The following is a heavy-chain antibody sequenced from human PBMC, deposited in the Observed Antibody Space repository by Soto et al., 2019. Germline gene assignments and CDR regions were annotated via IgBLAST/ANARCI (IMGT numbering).Heavy chain of an antibody. J-gene: IGHJ5*02. CDR1: GYSFTTFW. Sequence: GESLKISCKGFGYSFTTFWIGWVRQMPGKGLEWMGIIYPGDSETRYSPSFQGQVTISADKSLSTAYLQWRTVEASDTAIYYCARDPIWTYTWNYARLNYLDPWGQGTLVTVSS. D-gene: IGHD1-7*01. V-gene: IGHV5-51*01. CDR2: IYPGDSET. CDR3: ARDPIWTYTWNYARLNYLDP.